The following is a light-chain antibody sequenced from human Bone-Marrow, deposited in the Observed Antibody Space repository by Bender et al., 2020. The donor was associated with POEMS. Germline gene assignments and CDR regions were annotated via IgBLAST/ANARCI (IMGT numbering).Light chain of an antibody. CDR3: CSYANGGTWV. V-gene: IGLV2-23*02. Sequence: QSALTQPASVSGSPGQSITISCTGSSTDVGNYTLVSWYQQLSGKAPKVILYEVTKRPSGVSSRFSGSRSGNTASLTISGLRAEDEAHYYCCSYANGGTWVFCGGTKVTVL. CDR2: EVT. CDR1: STDVGNYTL. J-gene: IGLJ2*01.